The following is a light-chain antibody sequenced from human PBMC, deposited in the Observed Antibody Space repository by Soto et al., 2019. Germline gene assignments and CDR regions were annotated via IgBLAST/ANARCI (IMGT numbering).Light chain of an antibody. CDR2: DAS. CDR1: QSVSSY. J-gene: IGKJ4*01. Sequence: EIVLTQSPATLSLSPGERATLSCRASQSVSSYLAWYQQKPGQAPRLLSYDASNRATGIPARFSGSGSGRDFTLTISSLEPEDFAVYYCQQRSNWLTFGGGTKVEIK. CDR3: QQRSNWLT. V-gene: IGKV3-11*02.